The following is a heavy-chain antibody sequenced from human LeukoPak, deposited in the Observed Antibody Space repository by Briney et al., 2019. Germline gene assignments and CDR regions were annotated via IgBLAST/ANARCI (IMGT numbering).Heavy chain of an antibody. CDR3: ARDFAHGWFDP. D-gene: IGHD3-3*01. J-gene: IGHJ5*02. Sequence: NPSQTLSLTCAVSGGSISSGGYSWSWIRQPPGKGLEWIGYIYHSGSTYYNPSLKSRVTISVDRSKNQFSLKLSSVTAADTAVYYCARDFAHGWFDPWGQGTLVTVSS. V-gene: IGHV4-30-2*01. CDR1: GGSISSGGYS. CDR2: IYHSGST.